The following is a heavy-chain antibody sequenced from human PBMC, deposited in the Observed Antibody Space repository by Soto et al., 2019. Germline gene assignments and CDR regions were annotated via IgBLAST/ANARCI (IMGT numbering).Heavy chain of an antibody. CDR1: GGTFSSYA. Sequence: SVKVSCKASGGTFSSYAISWVRQAPGQGLEWLGGIIPIFGTANYAQKFQGRVTITADESTSTAYMELSSLRSEDTAVYYCARVGLTTVTTGWFDPWGQGTLVTVSS. D-gene: IGHD4-17*01. J-gene: IGHJ5*02. CDR3: ARVGLTTVTTGWFDP. V-gene: IGHV1-69*13. CDR2: IIPIFGTA.